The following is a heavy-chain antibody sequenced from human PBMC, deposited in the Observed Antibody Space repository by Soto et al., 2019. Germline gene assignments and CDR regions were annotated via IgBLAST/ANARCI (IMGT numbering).Heavy chain of an antibody. V-gene: IGHV1-18*01. CDR2: ISAYNGNT. J-gene: IGHJ4*02. CDR1: GYTFTSYG. CDR3: ASSDGRMESSGWKYYFDY. Sequence: QVQLVQSGAEVKKPGASVKVSCKASGYTFTSYGISWVRQAPGQGLEWMGWISAYNGNTNYAQKLQGRVTMTTDTSTSTAYMELRSLRSDDTAVYYCASSDGRMESSGWKYYFDYWGQGTLVTVSS. D-gene: IGHD6-19*01.